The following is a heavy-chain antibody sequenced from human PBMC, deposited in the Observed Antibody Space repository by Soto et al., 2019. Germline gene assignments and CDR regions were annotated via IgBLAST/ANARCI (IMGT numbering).Heavy chain of an antibody. CDR1: EFTFSSCA. CDR2: VSGSGAST. CDR3: ATHLDV. Sequence: GGSLRLSCVASEFTFSSCAMTWVRQAPGQGLEWVSTVSGSGASTYYTDSVKGRFTISRDNSKNTLYLQMNSLRAEDTAVYYCATHLDVWGKGTTVTVSS. V-gene: IGHV3-23*01. J-gene: IGHJ6*04.